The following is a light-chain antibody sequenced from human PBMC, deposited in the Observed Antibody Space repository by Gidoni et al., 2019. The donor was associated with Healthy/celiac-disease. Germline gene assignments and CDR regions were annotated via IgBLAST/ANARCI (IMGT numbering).Light chain of an antibody. CDR1: KLGDKY. Sequence: SYELTQPRSVSVSPGQTASLSCSGDKLGDKYACWYQQKPGQSPVLVIYQDSKRHSGIPERFSGSNSGNTATLTISGTQAMDEADYYCQAWDSSPVVFGGGTKLTVL. V-gene: IGLV3-1*01. J-gene: IGLJ2*01. CDR3: QAWDSSPVV. CDR2: QDS.